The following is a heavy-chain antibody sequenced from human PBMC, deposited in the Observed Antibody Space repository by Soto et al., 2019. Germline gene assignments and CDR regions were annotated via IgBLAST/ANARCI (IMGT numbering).Heavy chain of an antibody. V-gene: IGHV4-34*01. CDR3: ARPVYDSSGYYFYY. Sequence: SETLSLTCAVYGGSFSGYYWGWIRQPPGKGLEWIGEINHSGSTNYNPSLKSRVTISVDTSKNQFSLKLSSVTAADTAVYYCARPVYDSSGYYFYYWGQGTLVT. J-gene: IGHJ4*02. D-gene: IGHD3-22*01. CDR2: INHSGST. CDR1: GGSFSGYY.